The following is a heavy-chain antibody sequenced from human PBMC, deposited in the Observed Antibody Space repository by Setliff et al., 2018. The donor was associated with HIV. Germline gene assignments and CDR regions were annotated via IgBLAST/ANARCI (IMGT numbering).Heavy chain of an antibody. Sequence: GSLRLSCAASGFTFSSYAMHWVRQAPGKGLEWVAVISYDGSNKYYADSVKGRFTISRDNSKNTLFLQMDSLRTEDTAVYYCASSYPNYNYGNYDFWSGYYHDDAFDIWGQGTMVTVSS. V-gene: IGHV3-30*04. J-gene: IGHJ3*02. D-gene: IGHD3-3*01. CDR3: ASSYPNYNYGNYDFWSGYYHDDAFDI. CDR2: ISYDGSNK. CDR1: GFTFSSYA.